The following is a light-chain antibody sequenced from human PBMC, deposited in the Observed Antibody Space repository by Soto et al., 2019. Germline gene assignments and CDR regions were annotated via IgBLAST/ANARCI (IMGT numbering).Light chain of an antibody. CDR3: QQYYSYPLVT. V-gene: IGKV1-5*01. J-gene: IGKJ5*01. CDR1: QSIGTW. CDR2: DAS. Sequence: DIHMTQSPSTLSASVGDRVTITCRASQSIGTWLAWYQQKPGKAPKLLIYDASSLESGVPSRFSGSGSGTDFTLTISCLQSEDFATYYCQQYYSYPLVTFGQGTRLEIK.